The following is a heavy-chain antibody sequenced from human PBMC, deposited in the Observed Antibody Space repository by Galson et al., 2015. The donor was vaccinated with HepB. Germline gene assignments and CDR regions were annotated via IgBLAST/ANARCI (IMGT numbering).Heavy chain of an antibody. J-gene: IGHJ6*02. CDR1: GFTFSSYA. CDR3: ARGWEDKWGYYYGMDV. V-gene: IGHV3-30*04. CDR2: ISYDGSNK. D-gene: IGHD1-26*01. Sequence: SLRLSCAASGFTFSSYAMHWVRQAPGKGLEWVAVISYDGSNKYYADSVKGRFTISRDNSKNTLYLQMNSLRAEDTAVYYCARGWEDKWGYYYGMDVWGQGTTVTVSS.